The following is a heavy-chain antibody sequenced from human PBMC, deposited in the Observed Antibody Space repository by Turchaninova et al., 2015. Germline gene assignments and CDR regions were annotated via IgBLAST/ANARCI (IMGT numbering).Heavy chain of an antibody. CDR1: GFTFSSYG. D-gene: IGHD5-12*01. V-gene: IGHV3-33*01. CDR3: AREKFDLWSGYSRGYLHYGMDV. J-gene: IGHJ6*02. CDR2: IWHDGSNK. Sequence: AASGFTFSSYGMHWVRQATGKGLEWVASIWHDGSNKFYVDSVRGRFSITRDNPKNTLYLQMSSLRPDDTGLYYCAREKFDLWSGYSRGYLHYGMDVWGQGTTVIVS.